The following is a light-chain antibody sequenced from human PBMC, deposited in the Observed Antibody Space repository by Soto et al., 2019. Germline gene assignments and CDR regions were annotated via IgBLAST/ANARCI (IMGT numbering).Light chain of an antibody. CDR1: SSDVCGYSH. Sequence: QSVLTQPRSVSGSPGQSVTISCTGSSSDVCGYSHVSWFQQHPGKAPKLMIYDVTKRPSGVPDRFSGSKSGNTASLTISGLQAEDESDYYCCSFAGTYTIFGGGTKLTVL. V-gene: IGLV2-11*01. CDR2: DVT. CDR3: CSFAGTYTI. J-gene: IGLJ2*01.